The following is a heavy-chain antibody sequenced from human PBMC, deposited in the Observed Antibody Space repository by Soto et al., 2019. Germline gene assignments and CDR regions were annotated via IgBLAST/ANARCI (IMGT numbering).Heavy chain of an antibody. D-gene: IGHD3-9*01. CDR3: ARDRARYDILTGYRDY. Sequence: ASVKVSCKASGYTFTTFGISWMRQAPGQGLQWMGWISPYKGITNYAQNLQGRVTMTTDTSTNTAYMELRSLTSDDTAVYYCARDRARYDILTGYRDYWGQGTLVTVSS. CDR1: GYTFTTFG. CDR2: ISPYKGIT. V-gene: IGHV1-18*04. J-gene: IGHJ4*02.